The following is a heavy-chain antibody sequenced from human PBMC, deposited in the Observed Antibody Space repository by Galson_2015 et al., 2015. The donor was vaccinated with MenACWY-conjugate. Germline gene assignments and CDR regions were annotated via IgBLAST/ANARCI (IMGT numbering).Heavy chain of an antibody. D-gene: IGHD6-13*01. Sequence: SVKVSCKASGYTFTSYGISWVRQAPGQGLEWMGWISAYNGNTKYAQKLQGRVTMTTDTSTSTAYMELRSLRSDDTAVYYCAREGVGVAYSNSWYSVGYYYYMDVWGRGTTVTVSS. CDR3: AREGVGVAYSNSWYSVGYYYYMDV. V-gene: IGHV1-18*01. CDR1: GYTFTSYG. J-gene: IGHJ6*03. CDR2: ISAYNGNT.